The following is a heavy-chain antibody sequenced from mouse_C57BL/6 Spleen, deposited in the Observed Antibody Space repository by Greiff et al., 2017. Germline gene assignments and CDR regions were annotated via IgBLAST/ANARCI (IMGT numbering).Heavy chain of an antibody. CDR3: TGTATVVGTRSMEY. Sequence: QVQLQQSGAELVRPGASVTLSCKASGYTFTDYEMHWVKQTPVHGLEWIGAIDPETGGTAYNQKFKGKAILTADKSSSTAYMELRSLTSEDSAVYYCTGTATVVGTRSMEYWGQGTSVTVSS. J-gene: IGHJ4*01. CDR1: GYTFTDYE. V-gene: IGHV1-15*01. D-gene: IGHD1-1*01. CDR2: IDPETGGT.